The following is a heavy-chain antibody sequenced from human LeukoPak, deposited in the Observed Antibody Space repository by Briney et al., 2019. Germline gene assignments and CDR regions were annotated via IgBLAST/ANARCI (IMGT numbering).Heavy chain of an antibody. V-gene: IGHV4-30-4*08. CDR3: ARGDLYSSSWYN. CDR1: GGSISSGDNY. Sequence: SETLSLTCTVSGGSISSGDNYWSWIRQPPGKGLEWIGYSYYSGSTYSNPSLKSRVTISVDTSKNQFSLKLSSVTAADTAVYYCARGDLYSSSWYNWGQGTLVTVSS. J-gene: IGHJ4*02. CDR2: SYYSGST. D-gene: IGHD6-13*01.